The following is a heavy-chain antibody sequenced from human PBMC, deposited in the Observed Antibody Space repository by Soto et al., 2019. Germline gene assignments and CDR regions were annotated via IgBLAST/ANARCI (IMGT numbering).Heavy chain of an antibody. CDR1: GGSFSCYY. D-gene: IGHD3-3*01. CDR3: ARGTPGVLRFLEWLSTRPRFGY. J-gene: IGHJ4*02. CDR2: INHSGST. Sequence: SETLSLTCAVYGGSFSCYYWSCIRQPPGNGLEWIGEINHSGSTNYNPSLKSRVTISVDTSKNQFSLKLSSVTAADTAVYYCARGTPGVLRFLEWLSTRPRFGYCRKGTLVTFFS. V-gene: IGHV4-34*01.